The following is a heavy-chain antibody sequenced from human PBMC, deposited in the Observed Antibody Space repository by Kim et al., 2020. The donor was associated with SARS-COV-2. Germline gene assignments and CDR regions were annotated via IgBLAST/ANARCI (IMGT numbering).Heavy chain of an antibody. CDR2: ISSSGSTI. CDR3: AGGGSSGYYWLSWFDP. Sequence: GGSLRLSCAASGFTFSDYYMSWIRQAPGKGLEWVSYISSSGSTIYYADSVKGRFTISRDNAKNSLYLQMNSLRAEDTAVYYCAGGGSSGYYWLSWFDPWGQGTLVTVSS. CDR1: GFTFSDYY. J-gene: IGHJ5*02. V-gene: IGHV3-11*01. D-gene: IGHD3-22*01.